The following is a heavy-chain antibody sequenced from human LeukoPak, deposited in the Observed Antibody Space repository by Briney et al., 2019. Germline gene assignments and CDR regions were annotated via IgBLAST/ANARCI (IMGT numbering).Heavy chain of an antibody. CDR3: AELGITMIGGV. V-gene: IGHV3-48*04. D-gene: IGHD3-10*02. CDR2: INSGSFNI. J-gene: IGHJ6*04. Sequence: GGSLRLSCAASGFSLSSFGMNWVRQAPGKGLEWISYINSGSFNIYYADSVRGRFTISRDNAKNSLYLQMNSLRAEDTAVYYCAELGITMIGGVWGKGTTVTISS. CDR1: GFSLSSFG.